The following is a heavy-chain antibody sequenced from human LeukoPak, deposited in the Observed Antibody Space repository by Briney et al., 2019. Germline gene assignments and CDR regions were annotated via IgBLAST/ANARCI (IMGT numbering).Heavy chain of an antibody. Sequence: SETLSLTCAVYGGSFSGYYWSWIRQPPGKGLEWIGEINHSGSTNYNPSLKSRVTISVDTSKNQFSLKLSSVTAADTAVYYCASKWLRHYFDYLGQGTLVTVSS. CDR3: ASKWLRHYFDY. D-gene: IGHD5-12*01. V-gene: IGHV4-34*01. J-gene: IGHJ4*02. CDR2: INHSGST. CDR1: GGSFSGYY.